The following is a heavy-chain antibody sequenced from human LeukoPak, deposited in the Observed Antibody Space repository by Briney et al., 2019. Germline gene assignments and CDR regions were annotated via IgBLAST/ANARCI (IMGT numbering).Heavy chain of an antibody. CDR2: IKQDGSEK. CDR3: ARDGDAFDI. Sequence: GSLRLSCAVSGFTFSSYWMSWVRQAPGKGLEWVANIKQDGSEKYYVDSVKGRFTISRDNAKNSLYLQMNSLRAEDTAVYYCARDGDAFDIWGQGTMVTVSS. CDR1: GFTFSSYW. V-gene: IGHV3-7*01. J-gene: IGHJ3*02.